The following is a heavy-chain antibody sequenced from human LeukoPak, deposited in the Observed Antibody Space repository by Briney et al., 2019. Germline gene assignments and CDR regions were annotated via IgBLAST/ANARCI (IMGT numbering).Heavy chain of an antibody. CDR3: ARLQTGLYSSSVVDY. D-gene: IGHD6-13*01. J-gene: IGHJ4*02. Sequence: ASVKVSCKASGYTFTSYYMHWVRQAPGQGLEWMGIINPSGGSTSYAQKFQGRVTMTRDTSTSTVYMELSSLRSEDTAVYYCARLQTGLYSSSVVDYWGQGTLVTVSS. CDR1: GYTFTSYY. V-gene: IGHV1-46*01. CDR2: INPSGGST.